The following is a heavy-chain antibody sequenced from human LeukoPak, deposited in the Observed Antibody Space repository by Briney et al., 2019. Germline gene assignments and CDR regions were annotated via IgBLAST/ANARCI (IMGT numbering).Heavy chain of an antibody. CDR3: ARNGGNSDYDY. Sequence: SETLSLTCTVSGGSISSSSSICWTWVRQPPGEGLEWIGEIYHNGATNYNPSLKSRVTMLLDKSKNQFFLKLNSVTAADTAVYYCARNGGNSDYDYWGQGTLVTVSA. J-gene: IGHJ4*02. D-gene: IGHD4-23*01. CDR1: GGSISSSSSIC. CDR2: IYHNGAT. V-gene: IGHV4-4*02.